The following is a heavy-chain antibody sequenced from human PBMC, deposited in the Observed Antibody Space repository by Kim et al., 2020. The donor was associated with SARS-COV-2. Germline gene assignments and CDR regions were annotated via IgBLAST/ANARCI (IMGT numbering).Heavy chain of an antibody. V-gene: IGHV4-39*01. Sequence: SETLSLTCTVSGDPITSGIDYWGWIRQPPGKGLEWIGSIYYSGSAYYNPSLKSRVTISVDTSNNQFSLKLNSVTAADTAVYYCARHGGSNMVNNYYYGLDVWGQGTSVTVSS. CDR2: IYYSGSA. CDR3: ARHGGSNMVNNYYYGLDV. CDR1: GDPITSGIDY. D-gene: IGHD3-10*01. J-gene: IGHJ6*02.